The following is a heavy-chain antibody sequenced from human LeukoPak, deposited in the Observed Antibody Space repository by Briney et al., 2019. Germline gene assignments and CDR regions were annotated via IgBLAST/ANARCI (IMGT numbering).Heavy chain of an antibody. Sequence: ASVTVSCTASGYTFISYAMHWVRQAPGQRLEWKGWINAGNGNTKYSQKFQGSVTITRDTSASTAYMDLSSLRSEDTAVYYCASSITATILGLDFWGQGTLVTVSS. CDR1: GYTFISYA. J-gene: IGHJ4*02. V-gene: IGHV1-3*01. CDR3: ASSITATILGLDF. CDR2: INAGNGNT. D-gene: IGHD1-7*01.